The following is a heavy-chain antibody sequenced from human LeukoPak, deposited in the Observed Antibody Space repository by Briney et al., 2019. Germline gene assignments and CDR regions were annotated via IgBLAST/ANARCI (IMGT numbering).Heavy chain of an antibody. V-gene: IGHV7-4-1*02. J-gene: IGHJ3*02. Sequence: APVKVSCKAFGYTFSSHAMNWVRQAPGQGLELMGWINTNTGIPTYAQGFAGRFVFSLDTSVTTAYLQITSLKAEDTAVYYCAKDLVSAGFDIWGQGTMVTVSS. CDR2: INTNTGIP. CDR1: GYTFSSHA. CDR3: AKDLVSAGFDI. D-gene: IGHD6-6*01.